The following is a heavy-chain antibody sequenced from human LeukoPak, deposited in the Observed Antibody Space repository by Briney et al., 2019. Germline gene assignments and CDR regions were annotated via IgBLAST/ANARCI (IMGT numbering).Heavy chain of an antibody. CDR2: IYTGGST. V-gene: IGHV4-4*07. J-gene: IGHJ4*02. Sequence: SETLSLTCTVSGVSISSYYWSWVRQPPGKGLKWVGLIYTGGSTNYTPSLKGRITISIDTYKNNFSLKLSSVTAADKGVSFCAREDSRSWGPFDYWGQGTPVTVSS. CDR3: AREDSRSWGPFDY. D-gene: IGHD6-6*01. CDR1: GVSISSYY.